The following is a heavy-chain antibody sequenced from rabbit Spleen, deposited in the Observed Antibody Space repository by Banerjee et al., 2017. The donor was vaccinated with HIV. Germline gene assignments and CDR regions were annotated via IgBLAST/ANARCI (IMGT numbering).Heavy chain of an antibody. CDR2: INMITSKS. CDR3: ARDTGTSFSTYGMDL. V-gene: IGHV1S40*01. D-gene: IGHD8-1*01. J-gene: IGHJ6*01. Sequence: QQLVESGGGLVKPGASLTLTCKASGVSFSSGYDMCWVRQAPGKGLEWIACINMITSKSVYASWAKGRFTISRTSSTTVTLQMTSLTAADTATYFCARDTGTSFSTYGMDLWGPGTLVTVS. CDR1: GVSFSSGYD.